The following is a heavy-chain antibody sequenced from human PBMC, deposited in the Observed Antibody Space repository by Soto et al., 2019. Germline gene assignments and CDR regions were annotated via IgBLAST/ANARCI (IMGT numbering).Heavy chain of an antibody. Sequence: GESLKISCMGSGYKVSTWHNFTSYWIAWVRQMPGEGLEWMGIIYPGDSDTRYSPSFQGQVTISADKSINSVYLQWSSLKASDTATYYCARLQAAAGDNDLTFDYWGQGTLVTSPQ. CDR2: IYPGDSDT. V-gene: IGHV5-51*01. D-gene: IGHD6-13*01. CDR1: GYKVSTWHNFTSYW. CDR3: ARLQAAAGDNDLTFDY. J-gene: IGHJ4*02.